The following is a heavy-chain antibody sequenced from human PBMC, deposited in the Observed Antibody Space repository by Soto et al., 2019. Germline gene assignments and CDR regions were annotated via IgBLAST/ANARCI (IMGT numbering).Heavy chain of an antibody. CDR1: GFTFSSYS. CDR2: ISSSSSYI. D-gene: IGHD2-21*01. Sequence: EVQLVESGGGLVKPGGSLRLSCAASGFTFSSYSMNWVRQAPGKGLEWVSSISSSSSYIYYADSVKGRFTISRDNAKNSLYLQMNSLRAEDMAVYYCARDKKVRYYFDYWGQGTLVTVSS. J-gene: IGHJ4*02. V-gene: IGHV3-21*01. CDR3: ARDKKVRYYFDY.